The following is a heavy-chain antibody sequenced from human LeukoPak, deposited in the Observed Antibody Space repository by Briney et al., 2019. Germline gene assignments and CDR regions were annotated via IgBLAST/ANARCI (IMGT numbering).Heavy chain of an antibody. Sequence: PGGSLRLSCAASGFTFSSYVVSWVRQAPGKGLEWVSAISGSGGSTYYADSVKGRFTISRDNAKNSLYLQMNSLRAEDTAVYYCAREPRIAAAGIDYWGQGTLVTVSS. CDR1: GFTFSSYV. D-gene: IGHD6-13*01. J-gene: IGHJ4*02. V-gene: IGHV3-23*01. CDR2: ISGSGGST. CDR3: AREPRIAAAGIDY.